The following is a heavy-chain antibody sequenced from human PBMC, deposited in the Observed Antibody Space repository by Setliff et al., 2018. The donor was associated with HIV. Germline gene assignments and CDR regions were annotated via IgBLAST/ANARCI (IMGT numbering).Heavy chain of an antibody. CDR2: IIPIFGTL. V-gene: IGHV1-69*05. J-gene: IGHJ3*02. Sequence: GASVKVSCKASGGTFSRYGISWVRQAPGQGHEWMGGIIPIFGTLNYAQKFQGRVTITTDESTSTAYMDLSSLRSDDTALYYCARGNSSGSKYSGSYGAFDIWGQGTMVTVSS. CDR3: ARGNSSGSKYSGSYGAFDI. D-gene: IGHD1-26*01. CDR1: GGTFSRYG.